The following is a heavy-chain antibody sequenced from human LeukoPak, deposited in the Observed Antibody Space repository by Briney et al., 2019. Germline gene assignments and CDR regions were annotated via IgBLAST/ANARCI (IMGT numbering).Heavy chain of an antibody. CDR1: GFTFSSYG. CDR2: ISYDGSNK. J-gene: IGHJ4*02. D-gene: IGHD3-10*01. Sequence: GRSLRLSCAASGFTFSSYGMHWVRQAPGKGLEWVAVISYDGSNKYYADSVKGRFTISRDNSKNTLYLQMNSLRAEDTAVYYCAREVVRGVIIGGYWGQGTLVTVSS. V-gene: IGHV3-30*03. CDR3: AREVVRGVIIGGY.